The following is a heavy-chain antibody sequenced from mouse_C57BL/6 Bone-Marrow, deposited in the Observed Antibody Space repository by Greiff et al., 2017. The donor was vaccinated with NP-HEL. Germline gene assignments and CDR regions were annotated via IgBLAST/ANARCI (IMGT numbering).Heavy chain of an antibody. CDR2: IYPRSGNT. CDR3: ARRDYSNYYWYFDV. Sequence: VQLQQSGAELARPGASVKLSCKASGYTFTSYGISWVKQRTGQGLEWIGEIYPRSGNTYYNEKFKGKATLTADKSSSTAYMELRSLTSEDSAVYFGARRDYSNYYWYFDVWGTGTTVTVSS. D-gene: IGHD2-5*01. CDR1: GYTFTSYG. J-gene: IGHJ1*03. V-gene: IGHV1-81*01.